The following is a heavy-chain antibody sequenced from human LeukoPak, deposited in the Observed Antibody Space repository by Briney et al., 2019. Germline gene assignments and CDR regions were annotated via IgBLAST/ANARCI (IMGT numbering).Heavy chain of an antibody. CDR1: GFTFSSYA. D-gene: IGHD2-15*01. CDR2: ISGSGGST. J-gene: IGHJ4*02. V-gene: IGHV3-23*01. CDR3: AKRPYCSGAVCQYIGY. Sequence: GGSLRLSCAASGFTFSSYAMSWVRQAPGKGMEWVSTISGSGGSTYYADSVKGRFTISRDNSKNTVYLQLNSLRAEDTAVYYCAKRPYCSGAVCQYIGYWGQGTLVTVSS.